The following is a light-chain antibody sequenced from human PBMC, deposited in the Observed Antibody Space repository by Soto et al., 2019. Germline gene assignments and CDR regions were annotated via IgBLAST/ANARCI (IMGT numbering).Light chain of an antibody. J-gene: IGKJ2*01. CDR1: QGISSK. Sequence: EIGMTQSAATLSLSPGERATLSFMASQGISSKLAWFQQKPGQSPRLLIYDASIRATGIPARFSGSGSGTEFTLTITSLQSEDFAVYCCQQYNNWPQTFGQGTKVDIK. CDR3: QQYNNWPQT. V-gene: IGKV3-15*01. CDR2: DAS.